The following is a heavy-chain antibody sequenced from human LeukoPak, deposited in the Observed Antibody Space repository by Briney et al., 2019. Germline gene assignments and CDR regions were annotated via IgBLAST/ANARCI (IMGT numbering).Heavy chain of an antibody. CDR1: GFTFSSYW. CDR2: INHNGNVN. J-gene: IGHJ6*02. D-gene: IGHD3-16*01. V-gene: IGHV3-7*03. CDR3: ARGGGLDF. Sequence: GGSLRLSCAASGFTFSSYWMNWARQAPGKGLEWVASINHNGNVNYYVDSVKGRFSISRDNAKNSLYLQMSNLRAEDTAVYFCARGGGLDFWGQGATVTVSS.